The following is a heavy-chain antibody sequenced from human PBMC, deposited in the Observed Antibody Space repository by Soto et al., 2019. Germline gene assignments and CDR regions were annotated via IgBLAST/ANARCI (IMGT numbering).Heavy chain of an antibody. J-gene: IGHJ3*02. CDR1: GYSFTSYW. CDR3: ARDYYYGSGSYYLRLAFDI. V-gene: IGHV5-10-1*01. Sequence: PGESLKISCKGSGYSFTSYWISWVRQMPGKGLNWMGRIDPSDSYTNYSPSFQGHVTISADKSISTAYLQWSSLKASDTAMYYCARDYYYGSGSYYLRLAFDIWGQGTMVTVSS. D-gene: IGHD3-10*01. CDR2: IDPSDSYT.